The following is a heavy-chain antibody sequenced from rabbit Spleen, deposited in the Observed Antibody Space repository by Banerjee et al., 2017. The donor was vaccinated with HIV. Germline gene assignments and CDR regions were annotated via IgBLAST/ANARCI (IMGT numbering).Heavy chain of an antibody. J-gene: IGHJ6*01. Sequence: QEQLVESGGGLVQPEGSLTLTCTASGFSFSSSYYMCWVRQAPGKGLEWIACIVAGSSGSTYYASWAKGRFTISKTSSTTVTVQMTSLTAADTATYFCARVVADYIYAIALWGPGTLVTVS. CDR1: GFSFSSSYY. CDR2: IVAGSSGST. D-gene: IGHD6-1*01. V-gene: IGHV1S45*01. CDR3: ARVVADYIYAIAL.